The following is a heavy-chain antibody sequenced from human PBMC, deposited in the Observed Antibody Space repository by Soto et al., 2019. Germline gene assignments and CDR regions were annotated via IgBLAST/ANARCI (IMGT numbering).Heavy chain of an antibody. J-gene: IGHJ4*02. CDR2: IYYSGYT. CDR1: GDSIRSYY. Sequence: SETLSLTCTVSGDSIRSYYWSWIRQPPGKGLEWIGYIYYSGYTSYNPSLKSRVTISVDTSKNQFSLKLNSVTAADTAVYYCARCFSGNYTSSPEEQYYFDSWGQGTLVTVSS. CDR3: ARCFSGNYTSSPEEQYYFDS. D-gene: IGHD1-26*01. V-gene: IGHV4-59*01.